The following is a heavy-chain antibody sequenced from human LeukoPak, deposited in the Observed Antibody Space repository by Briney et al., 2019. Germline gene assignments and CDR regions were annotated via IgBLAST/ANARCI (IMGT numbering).Heavy chain of an antibody. CDR1: GFTLSSYW. CDR2: IKSDGRSA. Sequence: GGFLRLSCGASGFTLSSYWMHWVRQAPGKGLVWVSTIKSDGRSASYADSVRGRFTISRDNAKNTVFLQMGSLRAEDTAVYYCARDNSSVFDHWGQGALVTVSS. CDR3: ARDNSSVFDH. D-gene: IGHD6-6*01. V-gene: IGHV3-74*01. J-gene: IGHJ4*02.